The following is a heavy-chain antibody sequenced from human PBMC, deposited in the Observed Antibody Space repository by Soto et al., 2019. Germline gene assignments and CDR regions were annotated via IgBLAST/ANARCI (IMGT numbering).Heavy chain of an antibody. J-gene: IGHJ4*02. CDR3: ARWVEVSLDYFDS. CDR2: IYYSGST. V-gene: IGHV4-39*01. CDR1: GGSISSSSYY. D-gene: IGHD2-15*01. Sequence: PSETLSLTCTVSGGSISSSSYYWGWIRQPPGKGLEWIGSIYYSGSTYYNPSLKSRVTISVDTSKNQFSLRLSSVTDADTAVYYCARWVEVSLDYFDSWGQGTPVTVSS.